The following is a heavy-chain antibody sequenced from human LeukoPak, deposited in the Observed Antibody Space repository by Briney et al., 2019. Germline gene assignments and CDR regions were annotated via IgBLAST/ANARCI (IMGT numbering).Heavy chain of an antibody. J-gene: IGHJ4*02. D-gene: IGHD3-22*01. CDR2: INPSGVST. CDR3: ARDQGGGYYYGY. V-gene: IGHV1-46*01. Sequence: ASVKVSCKASGYTFTGYYMHWVRQAPGQGLEWMGIINPSGVSTSYAQKFQGRVTMTRDMSTSKVYMELSSLRSEDTAVYYCARDQGGGYYYGYWGQGTLVTVSS. CDR1: GYTFTGYY.